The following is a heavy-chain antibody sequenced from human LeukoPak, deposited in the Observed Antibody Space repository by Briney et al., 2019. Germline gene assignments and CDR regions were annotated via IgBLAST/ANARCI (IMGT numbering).Heavy chain of an antibody. V-gene: IGHV1-46*01. J-gene: IGHJ6*03. CDR3: AREGSDRTYYDFWSGYFAYYYMDV. CDR1: GYNFTTYY. D-gene: IGHD3-3*01. Sequence: GASVKVSCKASGYNFTTYYIHWVRQAPGQGLEWMGIINPSGGTTNYAQKFQGRVTMTRDMSTSTVYMELSSLRSEDTAVYYCAREGSDRTYYDFWSGYFAYYYMDVWGKGTTVTVSS. CDR2: INPSGGTT.